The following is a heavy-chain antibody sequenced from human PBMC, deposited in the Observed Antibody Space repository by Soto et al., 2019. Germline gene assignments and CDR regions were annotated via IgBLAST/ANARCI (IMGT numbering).Heavy chain of an antibody. V-gene: IGHV3-30*04. Sequence: GGSLRLSCAASGFIFSNYAIHWVRQAPGKGLEWVALISYDGYDKYYTDSVKGRFTISRDNSKNTLYLQMNSLRPEDTAVYYCARATNRLGGFWFAPWGQGTLVTVSS. J-gene: IGHJ5*02. D-gene: IGHD1-26*01. CDR1: GFIFSNYA. CDR3: ARATNRLGGFWFAP. CDR2: ISYDGYDK.